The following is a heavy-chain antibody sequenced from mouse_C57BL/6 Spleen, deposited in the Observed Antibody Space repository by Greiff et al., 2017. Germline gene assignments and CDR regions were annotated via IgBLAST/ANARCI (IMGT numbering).Heavy chain of an antibody. CDR3: ARGDDPYWYFDV. Sequence: VKLQESGAELVKPGASVKISSKASGYAFSSYWMNGGKQRPGKGFGGIGQIYPGDGDTNNNGKFKGKATLTADKSSSTAYMQLSSLTSEDSAVYFCARGDDPYWYFDVWGTGTTVTVSS. J-gene: IGHJ1*03. V-gene: IGHV1-80*01. CDR2: IYPGDGDT. CDR1: GYAFSSYW.